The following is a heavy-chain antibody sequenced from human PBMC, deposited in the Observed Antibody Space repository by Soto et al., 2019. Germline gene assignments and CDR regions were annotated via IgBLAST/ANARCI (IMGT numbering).Heavy chain of an antibody. Sequence: QVQLVQSGDEGKKPGASVKVSCKASGYTFTSYDINWVRQATGQGLEWMGWMNPNSGNTVYAQKFQGRVTMTRNTSISTAYMELSSLRSQDTAVYYCARDQTNYGMDVWGQGTTVTVSS. J-gene: IGHJ6*02. CDR1: GYTFTSYD. CDR2: MNPNSGNT. CDR3: ARDQTNYGMDV. V-gene: IGHV1-8*01.